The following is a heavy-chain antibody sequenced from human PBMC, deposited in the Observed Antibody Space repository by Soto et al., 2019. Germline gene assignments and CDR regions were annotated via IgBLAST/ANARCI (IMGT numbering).Heavy chain of an antibody. CDR3: AREDYGYYDSSGSLGY. D-gene: IGHD3-22*01. CDR2: IYYSGST. CDR1: GGSISSGGYY. J-gene: IGHJ4*02. V-gene: IGHV4-31*03. Sequence: SETLSLTCTVSGGSISSGGYYWSWIRQHPGKGLEWIGYIYYSGSTYYNPSLKSRVTISVDTSKNQFSLKLSSVTAADTAVYYCAREDYGYYDSSGSLGYCGQGTLVTVSS.